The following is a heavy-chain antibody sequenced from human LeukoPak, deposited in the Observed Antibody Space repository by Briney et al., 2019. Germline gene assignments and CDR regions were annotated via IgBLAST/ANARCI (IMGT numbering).Heavy chain of an antibody. CDR2: IYSGGST. CDR3: ARDLHQYYDFWSGYSLGY. CDR1: GFTVSSNY. Sequence: GGSLRLSCAASGFTVSSNYMSWVRQAPGKGLEWVSVIYSGGSTYYADSVKGRFTISRDNSKNTLYLQMNSLRAEDTAVYYCARDLHQYYDFWSGYSLGYWGQGTLVTVSS. J-gene: IGHJ4*02. D-gene: IGHD3-3*01. V-gene: IGHV3-53*01.